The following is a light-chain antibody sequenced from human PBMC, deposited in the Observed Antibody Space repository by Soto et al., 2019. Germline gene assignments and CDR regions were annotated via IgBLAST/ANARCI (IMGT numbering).Light chain of an antibody. Sequence: QSALTQPASVSGSPGQSITISCTGTSRDVGGYNYVSWYQQHPGKAPKLMIYDVSYRPSGLSNRFSGSKSDNTASLTISGLKAEDEADYYCCSYTSSVTYVFGTGTKLTVL. CDR2: DVS. CDR1: SRDVGGYNY. J-gene: IGLJ1*01. V-gene: IGLV2-14*03. CDR3: CSYTSSVTYV.